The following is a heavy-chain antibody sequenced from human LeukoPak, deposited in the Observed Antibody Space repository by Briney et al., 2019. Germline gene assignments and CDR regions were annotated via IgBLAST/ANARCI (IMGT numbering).Heavy chain of an antibody. CDR2: IYYSGST. CDR3: ASPRSYYDSSGYYIS. D-gene: IGHD3-22*01. V-gene: IGHV4-61*01. J-gene: IGHJ5*02. CDR1: GGSVSSGSYY. Sequence: SETLSLTCTVSGGSVSSGSYYWSWIRQPPGKGLEWIGYIYYSGSTNYNPSLKSRVTVSVDTSKNQFSLKLSSVTAAVTAVYYCASPRSYYDSSGYYISWGQGTLVTVSS.